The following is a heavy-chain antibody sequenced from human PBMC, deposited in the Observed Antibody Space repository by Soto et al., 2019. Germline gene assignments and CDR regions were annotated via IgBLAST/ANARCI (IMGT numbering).Heavy chain of an antibody. J-gene: IGHJ4*02. Sequence: GGSLRLSCAASGFTFSSYAMHWVRQAPGKGLEWVAVISYDGSNKYYAKSVKGRFTISRDNSKNTLYLQMNSLRAEDTAVYYCARDLGQLWSRGTFDYWGQGTLVTVSS. V-gene: IGHV3-30-3*01. CDR1: GFTFSSYA. CDR3: ARDLGQLWSRGTFDY. D-gene: IGHD5-18*01. CDR2: ISYDGSNK.